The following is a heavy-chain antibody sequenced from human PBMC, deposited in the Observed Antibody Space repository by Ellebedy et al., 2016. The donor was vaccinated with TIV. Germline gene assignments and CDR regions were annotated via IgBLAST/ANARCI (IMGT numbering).Heavy chain of an antibody. D-gene: IGHD5-18*01. V-gene: IGHV3-23*01. J-gene: IGHJ4*02. CDR2: IVGSGS. Sequence: GESLKIPCTASGFTFSNYAMSWVRQAPGKGLEWVSGIVGSGSQKYADSVKGRFTISRDNSKRTVDLQMNSLRAEDTAIYFCAKDRTSGDGYWVFDNWGQGTLVSVSS. CDR3: AKDRTSGDGYWVFDN. CDR1: GFTFSNYA.